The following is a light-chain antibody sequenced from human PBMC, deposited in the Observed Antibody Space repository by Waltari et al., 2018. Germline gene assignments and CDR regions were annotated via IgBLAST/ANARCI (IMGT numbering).Light chain of an antibody. CDR2: GAS. J-gene: IGKJ2*01. CDR3: QQTYSTPPDT. Sequence: IQMTQSPSSLSASVGDRVTITCRASQLIRTYLLWYQHKPGKAPQLLIYGASYLQSGVPSRFSGSGSGTDFTLTISSLQPEDFATYYCQQTYSTPPDTFGQGTKLEIK. V-gene: IGKV1-39*01. CDR1: QLIRTY.